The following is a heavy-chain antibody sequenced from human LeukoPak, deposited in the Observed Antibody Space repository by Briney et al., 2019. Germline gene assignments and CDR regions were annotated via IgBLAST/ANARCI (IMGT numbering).Heavy chain of an antibody. CDR3: ARGSSSSGPDWYFDL. CDR2: INPNSGGT. V-gene: IGHV1-2*04. CDR1: GYTFTSYY. J-gene: IGHJ2*01. Sequence: ASVKVSCKASGYTFTSYYMHWVRQAPGQGLEWMGWINPNSGGTNYAQKFQGWVTMTRDTSISTAYMERSRLRSDDTAVYYCARGSSSSGPDWYFDLWGRGTLVTVSS. D-gene: IGHD6-19*01.